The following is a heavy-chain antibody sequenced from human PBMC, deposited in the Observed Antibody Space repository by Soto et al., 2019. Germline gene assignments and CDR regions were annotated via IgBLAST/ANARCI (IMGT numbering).Heavy chain of an antibody. CDR2: IWYDGSNK. CDR1: GFTFSSYG. CDR3: ARIGYSSSWHDAFDI. D-gene: IGHD6-13*01. Sequence: QVQLVESGGGVVQPGRSLRLSCAASGFTFSSYGMHWVRQAPGKGLEWVAVIWYDGSNKYYADSVKGRFTISRDTSKNTLYLQRTSLRAEDTAVYYCARIGYSSSWHDAFDIWGQGTMVTVSS. V-gene: IGHV3-33*01. J-gene: IGHJ3*02.